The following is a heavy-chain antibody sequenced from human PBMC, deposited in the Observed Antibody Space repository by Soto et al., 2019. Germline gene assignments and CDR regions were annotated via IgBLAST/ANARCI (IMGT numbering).Heavy chain of an antibody. CDR1: GGSISSSSYY. CDR3: ARREYSSSSRFDP. D-gene: IGHD6-6*01. Sequence: QLQLQESGPGLVKPSETLSLTCTVSGGSISSSSYYWGWIRQPPGKGLEWIGSIYYSGSTYYNPSLKSRVTISVDTSKNQFSLKLSSVTAADTAVYYCARREYSSSSRFDPWGQGTLVTVSS. J-gene: IGHJ5*02. CDR2: IYYSGST. V-gene: IGHV4-39*01.